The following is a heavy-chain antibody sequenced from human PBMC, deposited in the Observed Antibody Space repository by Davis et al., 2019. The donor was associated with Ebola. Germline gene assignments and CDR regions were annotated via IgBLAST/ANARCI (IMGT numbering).Heavy chain of an antibody. CDR1: GFTFSSYW. D-gene: IGHD2-2*01. V-gene: IGHV3-7*01. Sequence: GESLKISCAASGFTFSSYWMSWVRQAPGKGLEWVANIKQDGSEKYYVDSVKGRFTISRDNAKNTLYLQMNSLSAEDSAVYYCARGRGDCKSTSCFIEYWGQGTLVTVSS. CDR3: ARGRGDCKSTSCFIEY. CDR2: IKQDGSEK. J-gene: IGHJ4*02.